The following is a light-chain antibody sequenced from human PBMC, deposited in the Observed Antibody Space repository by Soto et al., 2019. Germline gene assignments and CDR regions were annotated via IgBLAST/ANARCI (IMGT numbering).Light chain of an antibody. CDR3: QSYDSSLSGWV. J-gene: IGLJ3*02. V-gene: IGLV1-40*01. CDR1: SSNIGAGYD. CDR2: GNS. Sequence: QSVLTQPPSVSGAPGQRVTISCTGSSSNIGAGYDVHWYQQLPGTAPKLLIYGNSNRPSGVPDRFSGSKSGTSVSLAITGLQAEDDADYYCQSYDSSLSGWVFGGGTKRTVL.